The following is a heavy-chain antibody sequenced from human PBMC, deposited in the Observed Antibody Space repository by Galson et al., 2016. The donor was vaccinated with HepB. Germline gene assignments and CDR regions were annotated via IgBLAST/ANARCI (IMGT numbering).Heavy chain of an antibody. CDR2: IYYRGNA. CDR1: GGSISSDGYY. Sequence: TLSLTCTVSGGSISSDGYYWSWIRQHPEKGLEWVGYIYYRGNAYYKPSLQSRVTISIDTSKNQFSLKLSSVTAADTAVYYCARIWRATMIGQWGQGTKVTVSS. CDR3: ARIWRATMIGQ. D-gene: IGHD3-22*01. V-gene: IGHV4-31*03. J-gene: IGHJ3*01.